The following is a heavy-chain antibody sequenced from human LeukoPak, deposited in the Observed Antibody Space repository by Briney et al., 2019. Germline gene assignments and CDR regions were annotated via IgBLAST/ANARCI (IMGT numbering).Heavy chain of an antibody. CDR2: MNAGNGNT. J-gene: IGHJ6*03. CDR1: GYIFTDYA. CDR3: ARHRSVGAYYYYYMDV. D-gene: IGHD3-10*01. Sequence: ASVKVSCKASGYIFTDYAIHWLRQAPGQRPEWMGWMNAGNGNTKYSQKFQGRITLIRDTSAATAYMELSSLRHDDLAVYYCARHRSVGAYYYYYMDVWGKGTTVTVSS. V-gene: IGHV1-3*01.